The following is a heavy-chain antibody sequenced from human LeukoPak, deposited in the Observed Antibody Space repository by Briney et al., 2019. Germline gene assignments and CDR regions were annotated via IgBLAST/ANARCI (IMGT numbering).Heavy chain of an antibody. CDR1: GGSISSGDYY. CDR2: IYTSGSI. J-gene: IGHJ6*03. Sequence: PSETLSLTCTVSGGSISSGDYYWSWIRQPAGKGLEWIGRIYTSGSINYNLSLKGRVTMPVDTSKNQFSLKLSSVTAADTAVYYCARAGYSSSSIHLGNYYYYMDVWGKGTTVTVSS. V-gene: IGHV4-61*02. CDR3: ARAGYSSSSIHLGNYYYYMDV. D-gene: IGHD6-6*01.